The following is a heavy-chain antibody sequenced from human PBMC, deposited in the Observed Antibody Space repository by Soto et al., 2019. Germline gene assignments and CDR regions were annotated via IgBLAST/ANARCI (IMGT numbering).Heavy chain of an antibody. Sequence: SETLSLTCTVSGGSISSGDYYWSWIRQPPGKGLEWIGYIYYSGSTYYNPSLKSRVTISVDTSKNQFSLKLSSVTAADTAVYYCARVSGPIQYYFDYWGQGTLVTVSS. CDR1: GGSISSGDYY. V-gene: IGHV4-30-4*01. D-gene: IGHD4-4*01. CDR2: IYYSGST. J-gene: IGHJ4*02. CDR3: ARVSGPIQYYFDY.